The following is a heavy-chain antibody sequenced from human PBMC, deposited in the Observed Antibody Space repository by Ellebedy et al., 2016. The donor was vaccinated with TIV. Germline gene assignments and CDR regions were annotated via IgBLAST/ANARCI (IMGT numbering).Heavy chain of an antibody. J-gene: IGHJ4*02. D-gene: IGHD4-17*01. CDR1: GFTFSSYA. CDR3: AKDRVYGDYLDY. V-gene: IGHV3-23*01. CDR2: ISDSGGST. Sequence: GGSLRLSCAASGFTFSSYAMSWVRQAPGKGLDWVSAISDSGGSTYYADSVKGRFTISRDDSQNTVYLQMNRLRAEDTAVYYCAKDRVYGDYLDYWGQGTLVTVSS.